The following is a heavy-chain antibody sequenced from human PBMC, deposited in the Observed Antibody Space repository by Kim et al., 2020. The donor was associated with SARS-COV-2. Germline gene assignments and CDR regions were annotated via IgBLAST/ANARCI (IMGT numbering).Heavy chain of an antibody. V-gene: IGHV3-23*01. Sequence: YADHVTGRYTIPRENSKKTLDLQMNSLRAEDTAVYYCANPRGGVTDFWGQGTLVTVSS. D-gene: IGHD2-21*02. J-gene: IGHJ4*02. CDR3: ANPRGGVTDF.